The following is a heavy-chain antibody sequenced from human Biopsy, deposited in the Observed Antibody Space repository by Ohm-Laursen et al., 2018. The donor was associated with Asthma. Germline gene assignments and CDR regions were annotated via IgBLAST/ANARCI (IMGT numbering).Heavy chain of an antibody. CDR2: INSVFGTT. CDR3: ARKAGSCISRTCYSLDF. V-gene: IGHV1-69*13. CDR1: GGTFNTYV. D-gene: IGHD2-2*01. Sequence: GASEKVSCKSLGGTFNTYVIGWVRQAPGQGLEWMGGINSVFGTTTYPQKFQERVTITADDSTSTVYMELSSLRSEDTAVYYCARKAGSCISRTCYSLDFWGQGPLVTVSS. J-gene: IGHJ4*02.